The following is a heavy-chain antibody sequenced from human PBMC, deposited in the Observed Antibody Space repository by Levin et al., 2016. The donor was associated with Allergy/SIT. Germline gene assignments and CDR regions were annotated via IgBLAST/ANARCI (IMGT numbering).Heavy chain of an antibody. CDR2: INHSGST. Sequence: SETLSLTCAVYGGSFSGYYWSWIRQPPGKGLEWIGEINHSGSTNYNPSLKSRVTISVDTSKNQFSLKLSSVTAADTAVYYCARGGGRRWFDPWGQGTLVTVSS. CDR3: ARGGGRRWFDP. D-gene: IGHD3-16*01. V-gene: IGHV4-34*01. J-gene: IGHJ5*02. CDR1: GGSFSGYY.